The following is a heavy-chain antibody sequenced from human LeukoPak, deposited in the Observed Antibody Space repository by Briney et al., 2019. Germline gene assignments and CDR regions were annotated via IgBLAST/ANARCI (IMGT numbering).Heavy chain of an antibody. J-gene: IGHJ4*02. CDR3: ARDQRAYYDSSGSFDY. CDR1: GFTFSSNA. V-gene: IGHV3-23*01. CDR2: ISGSGDTT. D-gene: IGHD3-22*01. Sequence: GGSLRLSCAASGFTFSSNAMSWVRQTPGKGLEWVSAISGSGDTTYYADSVKGRFTISRDNAKNSLYLQMNSLRAEDTAVYYCARDQRAYYDSSGSFDYWGQGTLVTVSS.